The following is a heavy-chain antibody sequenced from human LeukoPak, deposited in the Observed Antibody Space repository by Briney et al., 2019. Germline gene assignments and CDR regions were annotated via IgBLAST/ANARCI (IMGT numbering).Heavy chain of an antibody. J-gene: IGHJ6*02. V-gene: IGHV4-30-2*01. CDR1: GGSISSGGYS. CDR3: ARALVRGVGSDYYYGMDV. CDR2: IYHSGST. D-gene: IGHD3-10*01. Sequence: SQTLSLTCAVSGGSISSGGYSWSWIRQPPGKGLEWIGYIYHSGSTYYNPSLKRRVTISVDRSKNQFSLKLSSVTAADTAVYYCARALVRGVGSDYYYGMDVWGQGTTVTVSS.